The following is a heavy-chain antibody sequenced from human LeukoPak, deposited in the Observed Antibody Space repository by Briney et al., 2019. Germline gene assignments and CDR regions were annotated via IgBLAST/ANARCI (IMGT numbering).Heavy chain of an antibody. CDR3: ARDGHYYGSGTYNLYAFDI. D-gene: IGHD3-10*01. CDR1: GFTFSSYG. CDR2: IWYDGSNK. V-gene: IGHV3-30*19. J-gene: IGHJ3*02. Sequence: QPGGSLRLSCAASGFTFSSYGMHWVRQAPGKGLEWVAVIWYDGSNKYYADSVKGRFTISRDNSKNTLYLQMNSLRAEDTAVYYCARDGHYYGSGTYNLYAFDIWGQGTMVTVSS.